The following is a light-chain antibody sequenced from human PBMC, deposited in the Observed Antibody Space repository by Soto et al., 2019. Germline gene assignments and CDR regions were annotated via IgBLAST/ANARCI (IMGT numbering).Light chain of an antibody. Sequence: EIVFSQSPGALSLSPGERATLSCRASQSLSSSQLAWYQQKPGQAPRLPIHDASSRATGISDRFTGSGSGTDFTLTITTLEPEDFAVYYCQQYGSSPRTFGLGTKVDIK. J-gene: IGKJ1*01. V-gene: IGKV3-20*01. CDR3: QQYGSSPRT. CDR1: QSLSSSQ. CDR2: DAS.